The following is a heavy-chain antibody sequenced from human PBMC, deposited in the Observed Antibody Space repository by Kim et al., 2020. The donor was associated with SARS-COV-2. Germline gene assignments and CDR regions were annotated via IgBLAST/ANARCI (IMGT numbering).Heavy chain of an antibody. Sequence: GGSLRLSCAASGFTFSSYSMNWVRQAPGKGLEWVSSISSSSSYIYYADSVKGRFTISRDNAKNSLYLQMNSLRAEDTAVYYCASVCSGGLGCLYWGQGTLVTVSS. V-gene: IGHV3-21*01. CDR1: GFTFSSYS. CDR2: ISSSSSYI. CDR3: ASVCSGGLGCLY. J-gene: IGHJ4*02. D-gene: IGHD2-15*01.